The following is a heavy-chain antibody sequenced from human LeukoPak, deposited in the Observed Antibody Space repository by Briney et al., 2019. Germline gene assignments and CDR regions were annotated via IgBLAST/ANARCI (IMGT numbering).Heavy chain of an antibody. CDR2: TYDSGGS. CDR3: ARGWSSSWDYFDF. D-gene: IGHD2-15*01. CDR1: GVSMQNYY. V-gene: IGHV4-59*01. J-gene: IGHJ4*02. Sequence: SETLSLTCAVSGVSMQNYYRSWIRQPPGKGLEWIGDTYDSGGSSDNPSLRSRGSISIGTSKNQFSLNLSSVTAADTVVYYCARGWSSSWDYFDFWGQGTLVTVSS.